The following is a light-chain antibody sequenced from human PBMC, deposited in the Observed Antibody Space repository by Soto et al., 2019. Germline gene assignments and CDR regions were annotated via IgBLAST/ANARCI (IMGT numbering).Light chain of an antibody. CDR3: QKYNSAPRT. J-gene: IGKJ1*01. CDR1: QGIGNY. V-gene: IGKV1-27*01. Sequence: DLQMTQSPSSLSASLGDRVTITCRASQGIGNYLAWYQLQPEKVPKLLIYAASTLQSGVPSRFSGSGSGTDFTLTISSLQPEDVATYFCQKYNSAPRTFGQGTKVEI. CDR2: AAS.